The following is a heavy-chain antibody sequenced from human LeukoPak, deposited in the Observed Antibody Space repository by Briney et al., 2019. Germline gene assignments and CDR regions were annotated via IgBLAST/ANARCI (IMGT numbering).Heavy chain of an antibody. CDR2: IKQDGSEK. J-gene: IGHJ4*02. Sequence: PGGSLRLSCAASGFTFSSYWMSWVRQAPGKGLEWVANIKQDGSEKYYVDSVKGRFTISRDNAKNSLYLQMNSLRAEDTAVYYCARKITGIHDYVWGSYPDYWGQGTLVTVSS. V-gene: IGHV3-7*03. CDR3: ARKITGIHDYVWGSYPDY. CDR1: GFTFSSYW. D-gene: IGHD3-16*01.